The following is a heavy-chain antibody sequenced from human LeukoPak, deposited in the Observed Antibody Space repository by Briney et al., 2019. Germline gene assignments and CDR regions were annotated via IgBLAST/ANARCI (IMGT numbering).Heavy chain of an antibody. J-gene: IGHJ4*02. CDR2: ISSSSSYT. V-gene: IGHV3-11*05. CDR3: ARAVSVSSYYFDC. Sequence: GGSLRLSCAASGFIFSDYYMSWIRQAPGKGLEWISYISSSSSYTNYVDSVKGRFTISRDNAKNSLYLQMNSLRAEDTAVYYCARAVSVSSYYFDCWGQGTLVAVSS. CDR1: GFIFSDYY. D-gene: IGHD5/OR15-5a*01.